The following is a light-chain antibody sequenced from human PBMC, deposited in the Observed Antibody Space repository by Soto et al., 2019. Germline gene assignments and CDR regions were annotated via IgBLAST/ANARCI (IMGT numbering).Light chain of an antibody. CDR3: QQYNNWPPWT. CDR1: QSVSSN. Sequence: EKVMTQSPATLSVSPGERAPLSCRASQSVSSNLAWYQQKPCQAPRLLIYGAFTRATGIPARFSGSGSGTEFTPSISSLQSQDFAVYYGQQYNNWPPWTFGQGTKVDIK. V-gene: IGKV3-15*01. CDR2: GAF. J-gene: IGKJ1*01.